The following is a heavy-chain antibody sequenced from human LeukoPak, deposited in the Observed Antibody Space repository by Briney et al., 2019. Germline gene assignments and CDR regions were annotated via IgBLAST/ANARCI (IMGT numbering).Heavy chain of an antibody. V-gene: IGHV3-30*02. J-gene: IGHJ3*02. CDR1: GFTFSSYG. CDR2: IRYDGSNK. Sequence: GGSLRLSCAASGFTFSSYGMHWVRQAPGKGLEWVAFIRYDGSNKYYADSVKGRFTISRDNSKNTLYLQMNSLRAEDMALYYCAKSRRVVDAFDIWGQGTMVTVSS. D-gene: IGHD2-2*01. CDR3: AKSRRVVDAFDI.